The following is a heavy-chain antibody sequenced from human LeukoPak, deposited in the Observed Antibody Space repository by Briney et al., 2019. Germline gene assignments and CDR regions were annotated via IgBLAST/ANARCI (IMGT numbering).Heavy chain of an antibody. V-gene: IGHV3-23*01. Sequence: GGSLRLSCAASGLTFSSHAMSWVRQAPGKGLEWVSGITASGGSTYHTESLKGRLTISRDNSKNTLYLQMNNLRAEDTAVYYCATRPASETYFAVFDYWGQGTLVTVSS. CDR3: ATRPASETYFAVFDY. CDR1: GLTFSSHA. D-gene: IGHD1-26*01. J-gene: IGHJ4*02. CDR2: ITASGGST.